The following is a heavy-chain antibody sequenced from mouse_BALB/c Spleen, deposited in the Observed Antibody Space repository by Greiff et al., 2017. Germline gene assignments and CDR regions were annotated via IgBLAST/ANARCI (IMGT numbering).Heavy chain of an antibody. Sequence: EVKPVESGGGLVKPGGSLKLSCAASGFTFSSYAMSWVRQTPEKRLEWVASISSGGSTYYPDSVKGRFTISRDNARNILYLQMSSLRSEDTAMYYCARGGAYGNLYAMDYWGQGTSVTVSS. J-gene: IGHJ4*01. CDR1: GFTFSSYA. CDR2: ISSGGST. V-gene: IGHV5-6-5*01. CDR3: ARGGAYGNLYAMDY. D-gene: IGHD2-1*01.